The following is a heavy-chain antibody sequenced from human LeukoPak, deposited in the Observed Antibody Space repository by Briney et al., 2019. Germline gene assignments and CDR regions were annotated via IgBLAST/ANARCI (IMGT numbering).Heavy chain of an antibody. CDR3: ARVLVRGVITSLGY. V-gene: IGHV1-3*01. J-gene: IGHJ4*02. Sequence: GASVKVSCRASGYTFTSYAMHWVRQAPGQSLEWMGWINAGNGNTKYSQKFQGRVTITRDTSASTAYMELSSLRSEDTAVYYCARVLVRGVITSLGYWGQGTLVTVSS. CDR1: GYTFTSYA. D-gene: IGHD3-10*01. CDR2: INAGNGNT.